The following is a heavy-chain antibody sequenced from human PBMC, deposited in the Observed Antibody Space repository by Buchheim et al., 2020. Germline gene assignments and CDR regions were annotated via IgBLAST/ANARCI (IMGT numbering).Heavy chain of an antibody. CDR1: GFTFSSYA. Sequence: QVQLVESGGNLVKPGGSLRLSCAASGFTFSSYAMHWVRQAPGKGLEWVAVISYDGSNKYYADSVKGRFTISRDNSKNTLYLQMNSRRAEDTAVYYCAREGRGYSYGLEPFDYWGQGTL. D-gene: IGHD5-18*01. J-gene: IGHJ4*02. CDR3: AREGRGYSYGLEPFDY. V-gene: IGHV3-30-3*01. CDR2: ISYDGSNK.